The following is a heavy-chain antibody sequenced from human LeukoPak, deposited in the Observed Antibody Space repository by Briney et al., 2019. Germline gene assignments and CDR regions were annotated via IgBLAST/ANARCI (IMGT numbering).Heavy chain of an antibody. CDR3: ARHMDYDFWSGYPTSTSYYYGMDV. CDR2: IYPGDSDT. D-gene: IGHD3-3*01. J-gene: IGHJ6*02. Sequence: GESLKISCKGSGYTFTSYWIGWVRQMPGKGLEWMGIIYPGDSDTRYSPSFQGQVTISADKSISTAYLQWSSLKASDTAMYYCARHMDYDFWSGYPTSTSYYYGMDVWGQGTTVTVSS. CDR1: GYTFTSYW. V-gene: IGHV5-51*01.